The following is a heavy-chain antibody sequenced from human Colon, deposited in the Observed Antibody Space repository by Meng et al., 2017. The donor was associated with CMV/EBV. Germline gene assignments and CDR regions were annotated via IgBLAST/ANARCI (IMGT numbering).Heavy chain of an antibody. J-gene: IGHJ4*02. Sequence: GGSLRLSGAASGLTFSSYAMSWARQTPGKGLEWVSTISDSGSRTHYADSVKGRFAVSRDNSKNTLSLLMSSLRADDTAIYYCEGSDFWGQGTLVTVSS. CDR3: EGSDF. CDR2: ISDSGSRT. CDR1: GLTFSSYA. V-gene: IGHV3-23*01.